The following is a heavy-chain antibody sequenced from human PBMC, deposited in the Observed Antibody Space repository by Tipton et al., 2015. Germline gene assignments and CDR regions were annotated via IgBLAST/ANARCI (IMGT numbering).Heavy chain of an antibody. J-gene: IGHJ4*02. CDR2: IYSGGST. Sequence: TLSLTCTVSGDSITSSSHYWGWIRQPPGKGLEWIGSIYSGGSTYYNPSLKSRVSISLDASKNQFSLKLNSVTAADTAVYYCARVRSNYYDSSGYFDYWGQGTLVTVSS. CDR3: ARVRSNYYDSSGYFDY. D-gene: IGHD3-22*01. V-gene: IGHV4-39*07. CDR1: GDSITSSSHY.